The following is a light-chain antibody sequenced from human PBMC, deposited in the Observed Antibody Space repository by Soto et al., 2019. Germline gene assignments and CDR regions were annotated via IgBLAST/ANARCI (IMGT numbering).Light chain of an antibody. CDR2: DTS. Sequence: EFVLTQSPATLSLSPGERATLSCRASQSVSSYLAWYQQKPGQAPRLLIYDTSNRATGVPARFSGSGSGTDFTLTISSLEPEDFAFYYCQQYNDWPWTFGQGTKVEIK. J-gene: IGKJ1*01. V-gene: IGKV3-11*01. CDR3: QQYNDWPWT. CDR1: QSVSSY.